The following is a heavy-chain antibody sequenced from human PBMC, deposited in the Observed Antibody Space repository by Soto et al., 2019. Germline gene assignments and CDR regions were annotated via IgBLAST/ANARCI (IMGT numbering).Heavy chain of an antibody. Sequence: GESLKISCKGSGYSFTSYWIGWVRQMPGKGLEWMGIIYPGDSDTRYSPSFQGQVTISADKSISTAYLQWSSLKASDTAMYYCARTPFRYCCGGSCRPPLREWFDPWGQGTLVTVSS. J-gene: IGHJ5*02. D-gene: IGHD2-15*01. CDR1: GYSFTSYW. V-gene: IGHV5-51*01. CDR3: ARTPFRYCCGGSCRPPLREWFDP. CDR2: IYPGDSDT.